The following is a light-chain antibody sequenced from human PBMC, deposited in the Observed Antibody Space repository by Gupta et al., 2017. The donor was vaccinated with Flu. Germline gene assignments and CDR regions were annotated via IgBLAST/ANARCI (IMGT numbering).Light chain of an antibody. Sequence: SYVLTQPPSVSVAPGQTARIPCGGNNIEDKSVQWYQQKAGQAPVLVVYDDSDRPSGIPERFSGSNSGNTATLTISRAEAGDEADYYCHVWDSSSDQYVFGTGTKVTVL. CDR3: HVWDSSSDQYV. V-gene: IGLV3-21*02. CDR2: DDS. CDR1: NIEDKS. J-gene: IGLJ1*01.